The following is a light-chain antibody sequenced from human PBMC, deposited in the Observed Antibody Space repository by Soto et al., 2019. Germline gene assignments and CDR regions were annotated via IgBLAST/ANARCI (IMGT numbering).Light chain of an antibody. J-gene: IGKJ4*01. CDR3: QQYPHWPVT. V-gene: IGKV3-15*01. CDR2: GAS. Sequence: IVITHSPATLSVPPGERATLSCSASHSVSSNLAWYQHTPGQPPRLLISGASTGATGLPSRFSGSGSGTDFTLTIVSLQSEDVAVYYYQQYPHWPVTFGGGTKVDI. CDR1: HSVSSN.